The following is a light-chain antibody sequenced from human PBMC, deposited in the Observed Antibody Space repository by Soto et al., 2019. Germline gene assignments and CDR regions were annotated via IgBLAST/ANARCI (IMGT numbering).Light chain of an antibody. Sequence: EVVLTQSPGTLSLSPGERATLSCRASQSVSSSNLAWYQQKPGQAPRLLIYGASNRATGVPDRFSGSGSGTDFSLSISRLEPEDFAVYYCHQYGRSPDLDPWTFGQGTKVEIK. CDR1: QSVSSSN. J-gene: IGKJ1*01. CDR3: HQYGRSPDLDPWT. V-gene: IGKV3-20*01. CDR2: GAS.